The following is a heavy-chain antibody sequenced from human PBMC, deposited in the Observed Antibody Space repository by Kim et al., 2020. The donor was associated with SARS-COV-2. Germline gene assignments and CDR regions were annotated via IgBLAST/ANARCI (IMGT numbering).Heavy chain of an antibody. CDR2: INHSGST. V-gene: IGHV4-34*01. D-gene: IGHD3-3*01. CDR3: ARAFWSGYYSSWDYYYMDV. CDR1: GGSFSGYY. Sequence: SETLSLTCAVYGGSFSGYYWSWIRQPPGKGLEWIGEINHSGSTNYNPSLKSRVTISVDTSKNQFSLKLSSVTAADTAVYYCARAFWSGYYSSWDYYYMDVWGKGTTVTVSS. J-gene: IGHJ6*03.